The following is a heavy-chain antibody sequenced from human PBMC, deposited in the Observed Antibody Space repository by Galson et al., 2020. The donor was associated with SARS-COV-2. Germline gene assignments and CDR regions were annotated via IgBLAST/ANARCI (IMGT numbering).Heavy chain of an antibody. Sequence: GESLKISCAASGFTFSSYSMNWVRQAPGKGLERVSSISSSSYIYYADSVKGRFTISRDNAKNSLYLQMNSLRAEDTAVYYCARDTAFNLGAVAGTGEFDYWGQGTLVTVSS. CDR2: ISSSSYI. J-gene: IGHJ4*02. D-gene: IGHD6-19*01. CDR1: GFTFSSYS. V-gene: IGHV3-21*01. CDR3: ARDTAFNLGAVAGTGEFDY.